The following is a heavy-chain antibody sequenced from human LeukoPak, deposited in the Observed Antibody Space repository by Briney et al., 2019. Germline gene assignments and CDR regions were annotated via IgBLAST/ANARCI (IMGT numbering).Heavy chain of an antibody. J-gene: IGHJ3*02. V-gene: IGHV4-34*01. Sequence: SETLSLTCAVYGGSFSGYYWSWIRQPPGKGLEWIGKINHSGSTNYNPSLKSRVTISVDTSKNQFSLKLSSVTAADTAVYYCARGGQGDGYSADEAFDIWGQGTMVTVS. CDR2: INHSGST. CDR3: ARGGQGDGYSADEAFDI. CDR1: GGSFSGYY. D-gene: IGHD5-18*01.